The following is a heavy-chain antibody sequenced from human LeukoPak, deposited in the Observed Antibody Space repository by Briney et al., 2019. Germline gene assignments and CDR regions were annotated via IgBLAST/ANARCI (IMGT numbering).Heavy chain of an antibody. CDR2: IYHSGST. Sequence: SETLSLTCAVSGYSISSGYYWGWIRQPPGKGLEWIGSIYHSGSTYYNPSLKSRVTISVDTSKNQSSLKLSSVTAADTAAYYCARAGKVYYDSSGYYFDYWGQGTLVTVSS. CDR1: GYSISSGYY. CDR3: ARAGKVYYDSSGYYFDY. V-gene: IGHV4-38-2*01. D-gene: IGHD3-22*01. J-gene: IGHJ4*02.